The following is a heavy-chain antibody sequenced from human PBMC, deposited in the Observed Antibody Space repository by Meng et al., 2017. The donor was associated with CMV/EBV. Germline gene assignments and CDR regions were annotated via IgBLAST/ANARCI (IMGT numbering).Heavy chain of an antibody. Sequence: GESLKISCAASGFTFSNAWMSWVRRAPGKGLEWVGRIKSKTDGGTTDYAAPVKGRFTISRDDSKNTLYLQMNSLKTEDTAVYYCTTDRRLWLGELLLYDYWGQGTLVTVSS. J-gene: IGHJ4*02. CDR3: TTDRRLWLGELLLYDY. V-gene: IGHV3-15*01. D-gene: IGHD3-10*01. CDR2: IKSKTDGGTT. CDR1: GFTFSNAW.